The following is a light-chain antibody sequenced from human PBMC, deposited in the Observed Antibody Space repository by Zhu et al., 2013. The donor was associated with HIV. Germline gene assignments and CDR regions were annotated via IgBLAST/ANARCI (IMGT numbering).Light chain of an antibody. CDR1: SSDVGSYNL. Sequence: QSGLTQPASVSGSPGQSITISCTGASSDVGSYNLVSWYQQHPGQAPKLIIYEVTKRPSGVSNRFSASKSGNTASLTISGLQAEDEADYYCCSYAGTTTYVLFGGGTKLTVL. V-gene: IGLV2-23*02. J-gene: IGLJ2*01. CDR2: EVT. CDR3: CSYAGTTTYVL.